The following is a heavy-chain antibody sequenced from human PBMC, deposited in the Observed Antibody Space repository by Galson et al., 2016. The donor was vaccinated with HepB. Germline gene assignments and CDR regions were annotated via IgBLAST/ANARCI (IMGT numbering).Heavy chain of an antibody. D-gene: IGHD6-13*01. J-gene: IGHJ4*02. CDR3: ASGRAASGPQEPFDY. Sequence: SLRLSCAASGFSLSNRGMHWVRQAPGKGLEWVAAVSREGSKKYFADSVKGRFTISRDNSKNTLFLQMDSLRDEDTAVYYCASGRAASGPQEPFDYWGQGTLVTVSS. V-gene: IGHV3-30*03. CDR1: GFSLSNRG. CDR2: VSREGSKK.